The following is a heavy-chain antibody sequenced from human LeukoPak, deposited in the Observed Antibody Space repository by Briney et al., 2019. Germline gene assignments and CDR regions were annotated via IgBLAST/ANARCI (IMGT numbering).Heavy chain of an antibody. D-gene: IGHD1-26*01. J-gene: IGHJ4*02. V-gene: IGHV3-21*01. CDR1: GFTFSSYA. Sequence: GGSLRLSCAASGFTFSSYAMSWVRQAPGKGLEWVSSISSSSSYIYYADSVKGRFTISRDNAKNSLYLQMNSLRAEDTAVYYCARVRGSFDFDYWGQGTLVTVSS. CDR3: ARVRGSFDFDY. CDR2: ISSSSSYI.